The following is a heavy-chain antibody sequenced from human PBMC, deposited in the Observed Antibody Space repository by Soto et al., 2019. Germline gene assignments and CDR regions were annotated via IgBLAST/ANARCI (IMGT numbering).Heavy chain of an antibody. CDR1: GGTFSSYA. D-gene: IGHD3-22*01. Sequence: SVKVSCKVSGGTFSSYAFSWVRQAPGQGLEWMGGIIPVLGTANDAQKFQGRVTITADKSTSTTYMDLSSLRSEDTAVYYCARVYYYDSSGYYWGAADIWGQGTMVTVS. CDR2: IIPVLGTA. CDR3: ARVYYYDSSGYYWGAADI. J-gene: IGHJ3*02. V-gene: IGHV1-69*10.